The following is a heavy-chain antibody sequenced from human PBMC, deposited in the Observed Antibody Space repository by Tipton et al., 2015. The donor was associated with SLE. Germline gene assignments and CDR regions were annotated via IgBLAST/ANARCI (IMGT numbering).Heavy chain of an antibody. CDR1: GDSISTCY. CDR3: ARDPEEMALNAFDI. J-gene: IGHJ3*02. CDR2: MYNNERT. Sequence: GLVKPSETLSVICAVSGDSISTCYWAWIRQPAGKGLEWIGYMYNNERTKYNLSLESRVSMSVETSKNQFTLKLTSVTAADTAVYYCARDPEEMALNAFDIWGQGTLVTVSS. V-gene: IGHV4-59*01. D-gene: IGHD5-24*01.